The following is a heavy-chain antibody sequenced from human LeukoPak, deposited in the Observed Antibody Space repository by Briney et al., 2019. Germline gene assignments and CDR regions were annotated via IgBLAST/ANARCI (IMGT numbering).Heavy chain of an antibody. Sequence: SETLSLTCTVPGGSISSSSYYWGWIRQPPGKGLEWIGSIYYSGSTYYNPSLKSRVTISVDTSKNQFSLKLSSVTAADTAVYYCARHRTGSYDYYFDYWGQGTLVTVSS. V-gene: IGHV4-39*01. CDR1: GGSISSSSYY. CDR3: ARHRTGSYDYYFDY. J-gene: IGHJ4*02. D-gene: IGHD3-10*01. CDR2: IYYSGST.